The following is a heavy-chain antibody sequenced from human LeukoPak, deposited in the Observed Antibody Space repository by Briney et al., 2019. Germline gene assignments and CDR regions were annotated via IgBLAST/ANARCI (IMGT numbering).Heavy chain of an antibody. V-gene: IGHV3-30*04. CDR2: ISYDGSNK. CDR3: ARDGWYGAGLLIDY. J-gene: IGHJ4*02. Sequence: GGSLRLSCAASGFTFSSYAMHWVRQAPGKGLEWVAVISYDGSNKYYADSVKGRFTISRDNSKNMLHLQMNSLRAEDTAVYYCARDGWYGAGLLIDYWGQGTLVTVSS. D-gene: IGHD6-13*01. CDR1: GFTFSSYA.